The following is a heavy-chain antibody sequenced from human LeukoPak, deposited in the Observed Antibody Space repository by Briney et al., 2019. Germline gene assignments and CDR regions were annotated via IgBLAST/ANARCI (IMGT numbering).Heavy chain of an antibody. CDR1: GFTFDVYG. CDR3: AKSASSWPLYYFDY. V-gene: IGHV3-20*04. CDR2: LNWNGGST. Sequence: PGGSLRLSCAASGFTFDVYGMSWVRQAPGKGLEWVSGLNWNGGSTSYADSVKGRFIISRDNAKNCLYLQMNSLRAEDTALYYCAKSASSWPLYYFDYWGQGTLVTVSS. J-gene: IGHJ4*02. D-gene: IGHD6-13*01.